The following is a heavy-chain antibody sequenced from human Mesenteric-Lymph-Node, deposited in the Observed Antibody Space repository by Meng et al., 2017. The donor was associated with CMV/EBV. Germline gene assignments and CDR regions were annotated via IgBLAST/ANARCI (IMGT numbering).Heavy chain of an antibody. CDR1: GFTFSSYG. J-gene: IGHJ4*02. D-gene: IGHD6-6*01. Sequence: RLTCAASGFTFSSYGMHWVRQAPGKGLEWVAFIRYDGSNKYYADSVKGRFTISRDNSKNTLYLQMNSLRAEDTAVYYCAKDGVYSSSSKIDYWGQGTLVTVSS. CDR3: AKDGVYSSSSKIDY. V-gene: IGHV3-30*02. CDR2: IRYDGSNK.